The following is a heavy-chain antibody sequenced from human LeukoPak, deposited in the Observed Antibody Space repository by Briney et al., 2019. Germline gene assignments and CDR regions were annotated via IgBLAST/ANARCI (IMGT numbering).Heavy chain of an antibody. V-gene: IGHV4-59*12. CDR1: GGSLSSYY. CDR3: ARTSDYGGNCDFDY. CDR2: IYYSVST. Sequence: SETLSLTCTVSGGSLSSYYWSWIRQPPGKGLEWVGYIYYSVSTYYNPSLKSRLTISLDTSKNQFSLKLRSVTAADTAVYFCARTSDYGGNCDFDYWGQGTLVTVSS. D-gene: IGHD4-23*01. J-gene: IGHJ4*02.